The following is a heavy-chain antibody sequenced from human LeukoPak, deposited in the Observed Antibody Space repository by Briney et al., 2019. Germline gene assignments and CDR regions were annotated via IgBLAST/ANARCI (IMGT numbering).Heavy chain of an antibody. D-gene: IGHD4-23*01. CDR2: IYYSGST. J-gene: IGHJ4*02. CDR3: ARVPDYGGNWIFDY. V-gene: IGHV4-59*01. CDR1: GGFISSYY. Sequence: SETLSLTCTVSGGFISSYYWSWIRQPPGKGLEWIGYIYYSGSTNYNPSLKSRVTISVDTSKNQFSLKLSSVTAADTAVYYCARVPDYGGNWIFDYWGXGTXVTVSS.